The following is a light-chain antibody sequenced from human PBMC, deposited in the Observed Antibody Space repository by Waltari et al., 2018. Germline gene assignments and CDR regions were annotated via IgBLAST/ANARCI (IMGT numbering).Light chain of an antibody. CDR2: YVS. CDR3: YSFAGYTTFYV. J-gene: IGLJ1*01. V-gene: IGLV2-23*02. Sequence: QSALTQPASVSGSPGQSIAISCTGTSSDVGAYNYVSCYQQHPVKAPKVIIYYVSKRPSGISSRFSGSKPDNPASLTISGLQAEDEADYFCYSFAGYTTFYVFGSGTKFTVL. CDR1: SSDVGAYNY.